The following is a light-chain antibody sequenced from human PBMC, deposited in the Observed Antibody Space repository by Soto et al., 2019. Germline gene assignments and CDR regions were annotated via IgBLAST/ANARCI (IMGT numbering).Light chain of an antibody. J-gene: IGKJ1*01. CDR3: QQSYSTLWT. CDR1: QSISTY. V-gene: IGKV1-39*01. Sequence: DIQLTQSPSSLSASVGDRVTITCRASQSISTYLNWYQQKPGKAPKLLIYAASSLQSGVPSRFSGSGSRTDFTLTISNLQPEDFATYYCQQSYSTLWTFGQGTKVEIK. CDR2: AAS.